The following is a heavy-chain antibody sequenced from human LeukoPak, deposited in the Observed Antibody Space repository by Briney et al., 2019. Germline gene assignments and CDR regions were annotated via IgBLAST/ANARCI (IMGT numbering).Heavy chain of an antibody. J-gene: IGHJ6*03. CDR1: GYTFTSYG. CDR3: ATSVVPAAIPLAYYYYYMDV. CDR2: ISAYNGNT. Sequence: ASVKVSCKASGYTFTSYGISWVRQAPGQGLEWMGWISAYNGNTNYAQKLQGRVTMTTDTSTSTAYMELRSLRSDDTAVYYCATSVVPAAIPLAYYYYYMDVWGKGTTVTVSS. V-gene: IGHV1-18*01. D-gene: IGHD2-2*01.